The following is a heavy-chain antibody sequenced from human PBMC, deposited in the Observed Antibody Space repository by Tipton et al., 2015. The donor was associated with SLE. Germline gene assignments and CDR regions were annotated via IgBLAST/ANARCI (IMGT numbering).Heavy chain of an antibody. V-gene: IGHV4-61*02. CDR2: IYTSGST. D-gene: IGHD2-15*01. CDR3: ARSDRGGYYYYYMDV. Sequence: TLSLTCTVSGGSISSSSYYWGWIRQPAGKGLEWIGRIYTSGSTNYNPSLKSRVTISVDTSKNKFSLKLSSVTAADTAVYYCARSDRGGYYYYYMDVWGKGTTVTVSS. CDR1: GGSISSSSYY. J-gene: IGHJ6*03.